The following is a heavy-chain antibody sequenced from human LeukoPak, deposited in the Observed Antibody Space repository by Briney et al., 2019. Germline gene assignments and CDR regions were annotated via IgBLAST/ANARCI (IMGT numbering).Heavy chain of an antibody. CDR1: GFTFNTYI. Sequence: GGSLRLSCAASGFTFNTYIMNWVRQAPGKGLERVSYIRSSGSPMYYADSVKGRFTISRDNAKNSLFLQMNSLRAEDTAVYYCAREGTLGGDDFDIWGQGTMVSVSS. D-gene: IGHD2/OR15-2a*01. J-gene: IGHJ3*02. CDR2: IRSSGSPM. V-gene: IGHV3-48*04. CDR3: AREGTLGGDDFDI.